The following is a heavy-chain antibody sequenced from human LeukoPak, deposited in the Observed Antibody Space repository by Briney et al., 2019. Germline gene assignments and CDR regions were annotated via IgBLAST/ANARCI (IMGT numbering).Heavy chain of an antibody. Sequence: PSETLSLTCTVSGGSISSSSYYWGWIRQPPGKGLEWIGSIYYSGSTYYNPSLKSRVTISVDTSKNQFSLKLSSVTAADTAVYYCARGVQLERRDWFDPWGQGTLVTVSS. D-gene: IGHD1-1*01. CDR3: ARGVQLERRDWFDP. V-gene: IGHV4-39*01. CDR1: GGSISSSSYY. J-gene: IGHJ5*02. CDR2: IYYSGST.